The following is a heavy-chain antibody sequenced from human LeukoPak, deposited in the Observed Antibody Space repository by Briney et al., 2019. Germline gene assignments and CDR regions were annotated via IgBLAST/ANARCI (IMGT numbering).Heavy chain of an antibody. J-gene: IGHJ6*02. Sequence: SETLSLTCAVSGGSISSGGYSWSWIRQPPGKGLEWIRYIYHSGSTYYNPSLKSRVTISVDRSKNQFSLKLSSVTAADTAVYYCARVGGTNYYYYGMDVWGQGTTVTVSS. CDR3: ARVGGTNYYYYGMDV. D-gene: IGHD1-1*01. V-gene: IGHV4-30-2*01. CDR2: IYHSGST. CDR1: GGSISSGGYS.